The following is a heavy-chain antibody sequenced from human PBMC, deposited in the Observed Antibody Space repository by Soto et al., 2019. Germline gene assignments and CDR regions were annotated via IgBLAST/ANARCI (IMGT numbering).Heavy chain of an antibody. CDR3: ARGGAMGVDY. CDR2: IYFDGITT. V-gene: IGHV3-74*01. Sequence: GSLRLYCTASGFTCNTHWMHWVRQAPGKGLVWVSRIYFDGITTNYADSVKGRLTVSRDNAKNTVYLHVNTLRDEDTAVYYCARGGAMGVDYWGQGTLVTV. CDR1: GFTCNTHW. D-gene: IGHD1-26*01. J-gene: IGHJ4*02.